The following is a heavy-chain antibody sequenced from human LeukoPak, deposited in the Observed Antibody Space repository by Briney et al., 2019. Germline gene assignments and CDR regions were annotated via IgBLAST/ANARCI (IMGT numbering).Heavy chain of an antibody. Sequence: AGGSLRLSCAASGFIVSSNYVNWVRQAPGKGLERVSVIYSGGSTYYADSVKGRFTISRDNSDNTVYLQMNSLTADDTAVYYCASGSNSGYNYWGQGTLVTVSS. V-gene: IGHV3-53*01. CDR1: GFIVSSNY. CDR3: ASGSNSGYNY. D-gene: IGHD3-9*01. CDR2: IYSGGST. J-gene: IGHJ4*02.